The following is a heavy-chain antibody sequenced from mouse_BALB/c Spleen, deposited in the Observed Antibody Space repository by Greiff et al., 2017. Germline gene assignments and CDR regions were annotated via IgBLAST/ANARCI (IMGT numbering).Heavy chain of an antibody. CDR3: ARRGTVVFDY. D-gene: IGHD1-1*01. Sequence: VQLQQSGAELVRPGTSVKVSCKASGYAFTNYLIEWVKQRPGQGLEWIGVINPGSGGTNYNEKFKGKATLTADKSSSTAYMQLSSLTSDDSAVYFCARRGTVVFDYWGQGTTLTVSS. CDR1: GYAFTNYL. V-gene: IGHV1-54*01. CDR2: INPGSGGT. J-gene: IGHJ2*01.